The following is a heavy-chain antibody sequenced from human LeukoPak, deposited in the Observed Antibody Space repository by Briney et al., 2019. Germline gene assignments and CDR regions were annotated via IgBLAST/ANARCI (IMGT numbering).Heavy chain of an antibody. D-gene: IGHD3-22*01. J-gene: IGHJ3*02. CDR2: IYTSGST. Sequence: SETLSLTCTVSGGSINNYYWNWIRQPAGKGLEWIGRIYTSGSTNYNPSLKSRVTTSVDTSKKQFSLNLSSVTAADTAMYYCATLYYDSGGNAFDIWGQGTMVTVSS. CDR3: ATLYYDSGGNAFDI. V-gene: IGHV4-4*07. CDR1: GGSINNYY.